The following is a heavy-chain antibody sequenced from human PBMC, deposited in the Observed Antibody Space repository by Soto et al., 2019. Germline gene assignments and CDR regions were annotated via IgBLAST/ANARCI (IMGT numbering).Heavy chain of an antibody. CDR2: INPNSGGT. J-gene: IGHJ6*02. V-gene: IGHV1-2*04. Sequence: ASVKVSCKASGYTFTGYYMHWVRQAPGQGLEWMGWINPNSGGTNYAQKFQGWVTMTRDTSISTAYMELSRLRSDDTAVYYCARESGYSYGYNYYGMDVWGQGTTVTVSS. CDR1: GYTFTGYY. D-gene: IGHD5-18*01. CDR3: ARESGYSYGYNYYGMDV.